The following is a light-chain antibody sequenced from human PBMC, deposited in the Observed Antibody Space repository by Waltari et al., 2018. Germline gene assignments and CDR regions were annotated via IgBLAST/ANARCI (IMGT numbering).Light chain of an antibody. J-gene: IGKJ2*01. Sequence: DIVMTQSPDSLAVSLGERATINCKSSQSVLSSSNNKNYLGWYQQKPGQTPKLVISRASTRESGVPERLSGSGSGTDFTLTISSLQAEDVAVYYCQQCYTSPYTFGQGTKLEI. V-gene: IGKV4-1*01. CDR1: QSVLSSSNNKNY. CDR3: QQCYTSPYT. CDR2: RAS.